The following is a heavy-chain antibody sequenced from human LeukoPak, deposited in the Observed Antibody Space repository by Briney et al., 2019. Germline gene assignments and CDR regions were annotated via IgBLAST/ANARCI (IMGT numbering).Heavy chain of an antibody. V-gene: IGHV3-11*01. D-gene: IGHD2-2*01. CDR3: ARDIVVVPAAIENGMDV. CDR2: ISSSGSTI. J-gene: IGHJ6*02. Sequence: GGSLRPSCAASGFTFSDYYMSWIRQAPGKGLEWVSYISSSGSTIYYADSVKGRFTISRDNAKNSLYLQMNSLRAEDTAVYYCARDIVVVPAAIENGMDVWGQGTTVTVSS. CDR1: GFTFSDYY.